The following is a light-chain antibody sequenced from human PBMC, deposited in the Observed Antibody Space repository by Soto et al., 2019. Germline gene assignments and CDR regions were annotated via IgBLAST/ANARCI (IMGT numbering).Light chain of an antibody. Sequence: QSVLTQPPSASGTPGQRVTMSCSGSNSNIGRTTVDWYQHLPGTAPQLLMYNINDRPSGVPDRFSGSKSGTSASLAISGLQSEDEADDYCAAWYDSLNGYVFGTGTKVTVL. CDR3: AAWYDSLNGYV. J-gene: IGLJ1*01. V-gene: IGLV1-44*01. CDR1: NSNIGRTT. CDR2: NIN.